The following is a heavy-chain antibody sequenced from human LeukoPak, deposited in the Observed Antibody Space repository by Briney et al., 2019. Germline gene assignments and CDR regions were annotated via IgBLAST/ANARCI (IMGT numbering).Heavy chain of an antibody. CDR1: GGSTSTINYY. D-gene: IGHD2-2*01. CDR2: IYYSGGT. CDR3: ARLEVGSTNFDN. Sequence: SETLSLTCTVSGGSTSTINYYWGWIRQPPGKGLEWIGSIYYSGGTYYNPSLKSRVTVSVDTSKNQFSLKLSSVTAADTAVYYCARLEVGSTNFDNWGQGTLVTVSS. V-gene: IGHV4-39*01. J-gene: IGHJ4*02.